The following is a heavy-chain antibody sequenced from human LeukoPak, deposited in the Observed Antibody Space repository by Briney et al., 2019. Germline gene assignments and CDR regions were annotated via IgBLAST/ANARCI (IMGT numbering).Heavy chain of an antibody. D-gene: IGHD4-23*01. CDR2: ISPGGDTI. Sequence: GGSLRLSCAASGFSFSIYAMSWVRHAPGKGLEWVSAISPGGDTIYYLDPVKGRFTISRDNSKNTLYLQMNSLRAEDTAVYYCARRTTVVGPAPFDHWGQGTLVTVSS. V-gene: IGHV3-23*01. CDR3: ARRTTVVGPAPFDH. CDR1: GFSFSIYA. J-gene: IGHJ4*02.